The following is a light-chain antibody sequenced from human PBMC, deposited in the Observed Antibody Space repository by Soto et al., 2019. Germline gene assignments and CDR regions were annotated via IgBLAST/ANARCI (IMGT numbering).Light chain of an antibody. J-gene: IGKJ1*01. CDR3: QQSYSTLDWT. CDR1: QSISSY. CDR2: AAS. V-gene: IGKV1-39*01. Sequence: DIQMTQSPSSLSASVGDRVTITCRASQSISSYLNWYQQKPGKAPKLLIYAASSLQSGVPSRFSGSGSGTDFTLTISSLQPEDFATYYCQQSYSTLDWTFGQGTKV.